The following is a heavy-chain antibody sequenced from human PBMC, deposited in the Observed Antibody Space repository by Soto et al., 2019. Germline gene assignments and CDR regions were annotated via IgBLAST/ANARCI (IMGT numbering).Heavy chain of an antibody. CDR1: GGSISSSNW. Sequence: VQLRQSGPGLVKPSGTLSLTCAVSGGSISSSNWWPWVRQAPGKGLEWIGDIYHSGNTYYNPSLKGRVTLTVVKSNNQFSRKLHSGTSAPTALYYCATLPPRVVASLLPIPTWCQGTLVTVSS. J-gene: IGHJ5*02. CDR2: IYHSGNT. D-gene: IGHD1-26*01. V-gene: IGHV4-4*02. CDR3: ATLPPRVVASLLPIPT.